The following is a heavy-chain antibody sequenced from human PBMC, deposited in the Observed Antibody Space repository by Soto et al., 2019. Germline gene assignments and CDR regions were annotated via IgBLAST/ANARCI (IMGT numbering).Heavy chain of an antibody. J-gene: IGHJ1*01. Sequence: EVQLVESGGGLVQPGRSLRLSCVASGFTFDDYAMHWVRQAPGKGLEWVSGITWSGGTRDYADSVKGRFTISRDNAKNSVYLQMDSLRVEDTALYYCIRGRQGWVKLWCRGTLVTVSS. CDR2: ITWSGGTR. CDR1: GFTFDDYA. V-gene: IGHV3-9*01. CDR3: IRGRQGWVKL. D-gene: IGHD6-19*01.